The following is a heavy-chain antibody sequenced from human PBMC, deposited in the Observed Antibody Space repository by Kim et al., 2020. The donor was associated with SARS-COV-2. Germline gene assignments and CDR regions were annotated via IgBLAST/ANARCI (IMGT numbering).Heavy chain of an antibody. J-gene: IGHJ3*02. V-gene: IGHV4-39*01. CDR2: IYYSGST. D-gene: IGHD3-22*01. CDR1: GGSISSSSYY. Sequence: SETLSLTCTVSGGSISSSSYYWGWIRQPPGKGLEWIGSIYYSGSTYYNPSLKSRVTISVDTSKNQFSLKLSSVTAADTAVYYCARHTGRIVVVIIVAFDIWGQGTMVTVSS. CDR3: ARHTGRIVVVIIVAFDI.